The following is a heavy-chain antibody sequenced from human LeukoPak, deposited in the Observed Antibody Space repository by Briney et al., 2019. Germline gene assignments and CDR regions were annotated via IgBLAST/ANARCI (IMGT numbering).Heavy chain of an antibody. D-gene: IGHD3-10*01. CDR3: ARDRGYKSFDY. J-gene: IGHJ4*02. CDR1: GFTFSNAW. CDR2: IKPDGSEG. Sequence: GGSLRLSCAASGFTFSNAWMNWVRQAPGKGLEWVANIKPDGSEGSYVDSVKGRFTISRDNAKNSLFLQMISLRAEDTAVYYCARDRGYKSFDYWGQGALVTVSS. V-gene: IGHV3-7*04.